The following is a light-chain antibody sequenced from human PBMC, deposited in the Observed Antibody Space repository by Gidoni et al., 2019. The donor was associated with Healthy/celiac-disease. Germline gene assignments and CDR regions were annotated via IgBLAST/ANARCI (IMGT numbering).Light chain of an antibody. CDR3: QQYGSSPST. CDR2: GAS. J-gene: IGKJ2*01. Sequence: EIVWTQSPGTLSLSRGERATLSCRASQSVSSSYLAWYQQKPGQARRLLIYGASSRATGIPDRFSGSASGTDFTLTSSRLEPEDFAVYYCQQYGSSPSTFGQGTKLEIK. CDR1: QSVSSSY. V-gene: IGKV3-20*01.